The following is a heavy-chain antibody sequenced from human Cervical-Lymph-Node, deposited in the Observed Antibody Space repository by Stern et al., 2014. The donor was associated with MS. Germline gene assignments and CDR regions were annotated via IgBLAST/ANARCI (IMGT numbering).Heavy chain of an antibody. D-gene: IGHD2-8*02. CDR3: AKHACTGAACPFDL. V-gene: IGHV4-39*01. CDR1: GDSISSYTHY. CDR2: ANYSGST. J-gene: IGHJ4*02. Sequence: QLQLQESGPGLVKPSETLSLTCAVSGDSISSYTHYWAWIRQPPGKGLEWIGSANYSGSTSYTPSLKSRIPIPVAQPKTHFSLGLISVTAADTAVYYCAKHACTGAACPFDLWGQGTLVTVSS.